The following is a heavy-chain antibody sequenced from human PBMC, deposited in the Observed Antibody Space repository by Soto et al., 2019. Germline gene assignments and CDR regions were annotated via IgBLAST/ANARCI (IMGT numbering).Heavy chain of an antibody. CDR2: ISGYNANT. Sequence: QVQLVQSGAEVKKPGASVKVSCKASGYSFTRYGISWVRQAPGQGLEWMGWISGYNANTNYPENLQGRVTMTTDTATSTAYMEVRNLISDDTAVYYCARMGDLPYDYDGLDVWGQGTTVTVSS. CDR3: ARMGDLPYDYDGLDV. CDR1: GYSFTRYG. D-gene: IGHD3-16*01. J-gene: IGHJ6*02. V-gene: IGHV1-18*01.